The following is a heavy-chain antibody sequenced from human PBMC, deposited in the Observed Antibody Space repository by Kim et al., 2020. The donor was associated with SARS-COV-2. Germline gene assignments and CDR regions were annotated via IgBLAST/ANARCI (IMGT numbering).Heavy chain of an antibody. D-gene: IGHD1-26*01. Sequence: GGSLRLSCAASGFTFDDYTMHWVRQAPGKGLEWVSLISWDGGSTYYADSVKGRFTISRDNSKNSLYLQMNSLRTEDTALYYCAKDMEGATTPNAFDIWGQGTMVTVSS. CDR3: AKDMEGATTPNAFDI. CDR1: GFTFDDYT. CDR2: ISWDGGST. V-gene: IGHV3-43*01. J-gene: IGHJ3*02.